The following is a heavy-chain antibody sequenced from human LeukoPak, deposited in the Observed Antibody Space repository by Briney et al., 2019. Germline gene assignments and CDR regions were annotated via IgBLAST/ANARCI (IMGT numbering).Heavy chain of an antibody. CDR3: ARQGEQWLDFDY. Sequence: PSETLSLTCTVSGXSISSYYWNWIRQPPGKGREWIGYVYYSGSTNYNPSLKSRVTISADTSKKQFSLKLSSVTAADTAVYYCARQGEQWLDFDYWGQGTLVTVSS. J-gene: IGHJ4*02. CDR2: VYYSGST. D-gene: IGHD6-19*01. CDR1: GXSISSYY. V-gene: IGHV4-59*08.